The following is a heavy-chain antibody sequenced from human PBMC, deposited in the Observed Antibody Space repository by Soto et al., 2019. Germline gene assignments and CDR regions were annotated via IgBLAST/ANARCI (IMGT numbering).Heavy chain of an antibody. CDR1: GYSFTSDW. Sequence: PGESLKISCKASGYSFTSDWIGWVRQVPGKGLEWMGIIYPRDSDTRYSPSFQGQVTISADKSTNTAYLQWSTLKASDTAMYYCARLMVTATPGGGLDPGGQGPLFTAPQ. CDR3: ARLMVTATPGGGLDP. CDR2: IYPRDSDT. V-gene: IGHV5-51*01. D-gene: IGHD2-21*02. J-gene: IGHJ5*02.